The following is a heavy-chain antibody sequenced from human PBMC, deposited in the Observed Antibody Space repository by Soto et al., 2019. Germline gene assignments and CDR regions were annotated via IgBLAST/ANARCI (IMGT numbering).Heavy chain of an antibody. D-gene: IGHD2-2*01. V-gene: IGHV5-51*01. CDR3: ARHVWCSSTSCYGLDAFDI. Sequence: GESLKICCKGSGYSFTSYWIGWVRQMPGKGLEWMGIIYPGDSDTRYSPSFQGQVTISADKSTSTAYLQWSSLKASDTAMYYCARHVWCSSTSCYGLDAFDIWGQGTMVTVSS. CDR1: GYSFTSYW. CDR2: IYPGDSDT. J-gene: IGHJ3*02.